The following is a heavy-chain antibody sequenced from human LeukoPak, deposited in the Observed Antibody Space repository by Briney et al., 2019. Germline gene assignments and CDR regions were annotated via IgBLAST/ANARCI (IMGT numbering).Heavy chain of an antibody. D-gene: IGHD1-26*01. Sequence: GASVKVSCKASGYTFSGYYLHWVRQAPGQGLEWMGWINPNSGGTNSAQKFQGRVTMTRDTSIITAYMELSSLRSEDTAVYYCARDNSVGDTAWWFDPWGQGTLVTVSS. CDR1: GYTFSGYY. V-gene: IGHV1-2*02. J-gene: IGHJ5*02. CDR3: ARDNSVGDTAWWFDP. CDR2: INPNSGGT.